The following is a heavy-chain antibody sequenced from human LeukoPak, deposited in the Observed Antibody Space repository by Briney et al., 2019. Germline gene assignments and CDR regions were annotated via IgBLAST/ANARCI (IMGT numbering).Heavy chain of an antibody. V-gene: IGHV4-4*07. Sequence: SETLSLTCTVSGDSTSSYYFSWIRQPAGKGLEWIGRIYTSGSTDYNPSLKSRVTMSVDTSKNQFSLKLSSVTAADTAVYYCARGGGSGWDQYFQHWGQGTLVTVSS. CDR3: ARGGGSGWDQYFQH. D-gene: IGHD6-19*01. CDR2: IYTSGST. CDR1: GDSTSSYY. J-gene: IGHJ1*01.